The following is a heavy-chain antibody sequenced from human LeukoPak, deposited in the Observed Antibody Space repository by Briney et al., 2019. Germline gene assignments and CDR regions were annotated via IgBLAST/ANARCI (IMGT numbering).Heavy chain of an antibody. D-gene: IGHD4-17*01. J-gene: IGHJ4*02. CDR1: GFTFSSYA. V-gene: IGHV3-23*01. CDR2: VSASGGST. Sequence: GGSLRLSCAASGFTFSSYAMSWVRQAPGKWLEWVSDVSASGGSTYYADSVKGRFTISRDNSKKTLYLQMNSLRAEDTAVYYCAKKETTVTTFFENWGQGTLVTVSS. CDR3: AKKETTVTTFFEN.